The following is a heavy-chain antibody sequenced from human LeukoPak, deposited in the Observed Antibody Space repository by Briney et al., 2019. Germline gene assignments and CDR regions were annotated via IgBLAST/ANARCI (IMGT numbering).Heavy chain of an antibody. V-gene: IGHV4-39*01. CDR1: GGSISGNSFY. J-gene: IGHJ4*02. CDR3: ARPAEAVAGTGFDY. D-gene: IGHD6-19*01. Sequence: SETLSLTCTVSGGSISGNSFYWGWVRQPPGKGLEWIGNIYYTGITYYNPSLKSRVTISVDTSKNQFSLKLSSVTAADTAVYYCARPAEAVAGTGFDYWGQGTLVTVSS. CDR2: IYYTGIT.